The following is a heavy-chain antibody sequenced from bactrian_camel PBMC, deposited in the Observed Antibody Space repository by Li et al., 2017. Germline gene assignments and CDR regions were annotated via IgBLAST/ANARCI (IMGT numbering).Heavy chain of an antibody. CDR1: GFTFSTYA. J-gene: IGHJ4*01. V-gene: IGHV3S40*01. CDR3: AEGRGSRGEHCYSLNF. Sequence: VQLVESGGGLVQPGGSLVLSCAASGFTFSTYAMNWVRQAPGKGFEWVSLISSSGSSTLYADSVKGRFTISRDSAKNTVYLQMNNLQPEDTATYYCAEGRGSRGEHCYSLNFWGQGTQVTVS. CDR2: ISSSGSST. D-gene: IGHD6*01.